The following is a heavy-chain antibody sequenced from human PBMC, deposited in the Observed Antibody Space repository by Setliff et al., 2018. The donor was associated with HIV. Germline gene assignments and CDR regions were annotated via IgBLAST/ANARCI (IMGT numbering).Heavy chain of an antibody. CDR3: ARGPTRFYFDY. CDR1: GGSISSYY. J-gene: IGHJ4*02. D-gene: IGHD1-1*01. Sequence: TLSLTCTVSGGSISSYYWSWIRQPPGKGLEWIGYISYSGSTNYNPSLKSRVTILVDTSKNHFPLKLASVTAADTAVYYCARGPTRFYFDYWGQGTLVTVSS. CDR2: ISYSGST. V-gene: IGHV4-59*01.